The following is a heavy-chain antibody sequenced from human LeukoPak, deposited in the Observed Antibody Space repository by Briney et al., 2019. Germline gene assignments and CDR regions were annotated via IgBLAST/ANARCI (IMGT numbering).Heavy chain of an antibody. CDR1: GVSISSSNSY. J-gene: IGHJ4*02. CDR3: ARTRNLQPLYYFDY. V-gene: IGHV4-39*01. CDR2: IYYSGNT. Sequence: SETLSLTCTVSGVSISSSNSYWGWIRQPPGKGLEWIGSIYYSGNTYYNASLKSQVSISIDTSKNQFSLRLTSVTAADTAVFYCARTRNLQPLYYFDYWGQGTLVTVSS. D-gene: IGHD1-14*01.